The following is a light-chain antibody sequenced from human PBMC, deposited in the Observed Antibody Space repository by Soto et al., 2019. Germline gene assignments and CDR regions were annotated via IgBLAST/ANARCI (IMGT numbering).Light chain of an antibody. Sequence: QSALTQPPSASGSPGQSVTISCTGTSSDVGAYNYVSWYQQHPGKAPKLVIYEVSKRPSGVPDRFSGSKSGNTASLTVSGLQADDEADPSCISHAGRTNYVFATGPKVTV. CDR2: EVS. CDR3: ISHAGRTNYV. J-gene: IGLJ1*01. CDR1: SSDVGAYNY. V-gene: IGLV2-8*01.